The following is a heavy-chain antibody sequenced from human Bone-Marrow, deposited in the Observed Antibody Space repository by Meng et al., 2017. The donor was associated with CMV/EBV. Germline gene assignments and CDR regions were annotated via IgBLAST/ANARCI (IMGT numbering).Heavy chain of an antibody. D-gene: IGHD3-3*01. V-gene: IGHV3-43D*03. CDR1: GFTFDDYA. CDR2: ITWDGGTT. J-gene: IGHJ4*02. Sequence: GESLKISCAASGFTFDDYAMHWVRQGPGKGLEWVSLITWDGGTTYYADSVKGRFTISRDNGKNSLYLQMNSLRAEDTAVYYCARGAVKDYDFWSGSKGGFDYWGQGTLVTVSS. CDR3: ARGAVKDYDFWSGSKGGFDY.